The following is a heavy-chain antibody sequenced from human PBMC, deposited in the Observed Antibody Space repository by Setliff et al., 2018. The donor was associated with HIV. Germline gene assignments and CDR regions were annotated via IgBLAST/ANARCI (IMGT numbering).Heavy chain of an antibody. J-gene: IGHJ6*03. CDR3: ARSVAENYYYYYMDV. V-gene: IGHV1-18*04. CDR1: GYTFTGYY. CDR2: ISAYNGNT. Sequence: ASVKVSCKSSGYTFTGYYMHWVRQAPGQGLEWMGWISAYNGNTNYAQKLQGRVTMTTDTSTSTAYMELRSLRSDDTAVYYCARSVAENYYYYYMDVWGKGTTVTVSS.